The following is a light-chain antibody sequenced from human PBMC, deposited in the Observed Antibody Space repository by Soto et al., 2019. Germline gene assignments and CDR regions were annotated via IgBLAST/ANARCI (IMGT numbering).Light chain of an antibody. J-gene: IGKJ1*01. CDR2: GAS. V-gene: IGKV3-20*01. CDR1: QSVSSSQ. CDR3: QHYGTSWT. Sequence: SVLTQSPATLSLSQGVRATLSCRASQSVSSSQLGWYQQKSDQGPRLLIYGASTSPTGVPDRISGSGSGTYFTLISSRLEDEDLADYCCQHYGTSWTFGQGTKVELK.